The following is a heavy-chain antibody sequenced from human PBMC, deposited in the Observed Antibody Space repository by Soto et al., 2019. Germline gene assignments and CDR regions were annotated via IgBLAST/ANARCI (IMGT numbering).Heavy chain of an antibody. CDR1: GFTFSSYG. CDR3: AKGQGGYSGYDPYYFLDF. Sequence: GGSLRLSCAASGFTFSSYGMHWVRQAPGKGLEWVAVISYDGSNKYYADSVKGRFTISRDNSKNTLYLQMNSLGAEDTAVYYCAKGQGGYSGYDPYYFLDFSAKGSTVIGSS. CDR2: ISYDGSNK. J-gene: IGHJ6*03. V-gene: IGHV3-30*18. D-gene: IGHD5-12*01.